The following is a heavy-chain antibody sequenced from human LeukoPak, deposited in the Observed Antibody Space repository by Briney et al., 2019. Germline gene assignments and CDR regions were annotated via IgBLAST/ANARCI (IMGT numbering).Heavy chain of an antibody. V-gene: IGHV3-23*01. Sequence: GGSLRFSCAASGFTFSTCAMSWVRQAPGKGLEWVSGISGTTSGTYYADSVKGRFTITRDNSKNTLFLQVNSLRAEDTAVYYCAKVRTYFYHGLDVWGQGTTVTVSS. CDR2: ISGTTSGT. CDR3: AKVRTYFYHGLDV. J-gene: IGHJ6*02. CDR1: GFTFSTCA. D-gene: IGHD1-14*01.